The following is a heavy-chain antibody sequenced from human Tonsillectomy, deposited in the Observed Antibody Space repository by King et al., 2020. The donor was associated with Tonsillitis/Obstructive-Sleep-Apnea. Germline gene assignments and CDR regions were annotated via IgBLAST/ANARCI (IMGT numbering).Heavy chain of an antibody. J-gene: IGHJ4*02. CDR2: INPNGGTT. CDR1: GYTFTSYY. CDR3: AGRGQNYFDY. V-gene: IGHV1-46*01. Sequence: MQLVQSGAEVKKPGASVKVSCKVSGYTFTSYYMQWVRQAPGQGLEWMAIINPNGGTTSNAQKFQGRVTLTRDTSTSTVYMELSSLRSDDTAVYFCAGRGQNYFDYWGQGTLVTVSS. D-gene: IGHD2/OR15-2a*01.